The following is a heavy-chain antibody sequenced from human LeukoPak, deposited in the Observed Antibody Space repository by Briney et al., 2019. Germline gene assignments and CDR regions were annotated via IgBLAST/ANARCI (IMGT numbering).Heavy chain of an antibody. D-gene: IGHD3-22*01. CDR3: ARDEYYDSKVLDY. Sequence: GASVKVSCKASGYTFTSYGISWVRQAPGQGLEWMGIINPSGGSTSYAQKFQGRVTMTRDMSTSTVYMELSSLRSEDTAVYYCARDEYYDSKVLDYWGQGTLVTVSS. CDR2: INPSGGST. J-gene: IGHJ4*02. V-gene: IGHV1-46*01. CDR1: GYTFTSYG.